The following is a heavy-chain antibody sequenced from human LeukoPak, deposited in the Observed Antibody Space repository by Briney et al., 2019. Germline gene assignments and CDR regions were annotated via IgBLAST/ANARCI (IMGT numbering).Heavy chain of an antibody. CDR2: MNPNVGGA. CDR1: GHTFTGYY. D-gene: IGHD3-16*01. V-gene: IGHV1-2*02. CDR3: ARGVLGEPLEW. Sequence: ASVKVSCKASGHTFTGYYVYWVRQAPGQGLEWMGWMNPNVGGANFPQKFQGRVTVTSDPAISAAYMELRRLRSDDTAVYYCARGVLGEPLEWWGQETLVPVSS. J-gene: IGHJ4*02.